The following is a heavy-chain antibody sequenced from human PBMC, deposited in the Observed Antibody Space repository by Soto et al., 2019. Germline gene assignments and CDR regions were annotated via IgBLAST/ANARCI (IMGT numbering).Heavy chain of an antibody. V-gene: IGHV1-69*13. D-gene: IGHD2-15*01. CDR3: ASRLLGYCSGGSCRRPYYYYYGMDV. J-gene: IGHJ6*02. CDR2: IIPIFGTA. CDR1: GGTFSSYA. Sequence: SVKVSCKASGGTFSSYAISWVRQAPGQGLEWMGGIIPIFGTANYAQKFQGRVTITADESTSTAYMELSSLRSEDTAVYYCASRLLGYCSGGSCRRPYYYYYGMDVWGQGTTVTVSS.